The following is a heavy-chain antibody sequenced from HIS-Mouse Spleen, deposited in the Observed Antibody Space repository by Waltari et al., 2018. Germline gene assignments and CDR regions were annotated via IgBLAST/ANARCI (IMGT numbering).Heavy chain of an antibody. CDR2: IYCSGGT. CDR3: AREIPYSSSWYDWYFDL. V-gene: IGHV4-39*07. J-gene: IGHJ2*01. D-gene: IGHD6-13*01. CDR1: GGSISSSSYY. Sequence: QLQLQESGPGLVKPSETLSLTCTVSGGSISSSSYYWGWIRQPPGKGLEWIGSIYCSGGTSYNPSLKSRVTISVDTSKNQFSLKLSSVTAADTAVYYCAREIPYSSSWYDWYFDLWGRGTLVTVSS.